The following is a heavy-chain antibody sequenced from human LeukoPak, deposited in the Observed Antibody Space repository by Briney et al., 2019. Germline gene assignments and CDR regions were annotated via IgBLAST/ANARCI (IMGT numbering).Heavy chain of an antibody. CDR2: INSDGSST. Sequence: PGGSLRFSCAASGFTFSSYWMDWVRQAPGKGLVWVSRINSDGSSTSFADSVKGRFTISRDNAKNTLHLQMNSLRAEDTAVYYCARGYYGFDYWGQGTLVTVSS. D-gene: IGHD3-10*01. CDR1: GFTFSSYW. V-gene: IGHV3-74*01. CDR3: ARGYYGFDY. J-gene: IGHJ4*02.